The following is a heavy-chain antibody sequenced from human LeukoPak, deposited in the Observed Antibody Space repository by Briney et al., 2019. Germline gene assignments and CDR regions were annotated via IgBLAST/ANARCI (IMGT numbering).Heavy chain of an antibody. CDR1: GGSISSGGYY. Sequence: SQTLSLTCTVSGGSISSGGYYWNWIRQHPGKGLEWIGYIYNSGRTHTKPSLKSRVTISVDASKKQLSLKLRYVTAADTAVYYCARGAKMATRGFDYWGQGTLVTVSS. J-gene: IGHJ4*02. V-gene: IGHV4-31*03. D-gene: IGHD5-24*01. CDR2: IYNSGRT. CDR3: ARGAKMATRGFDY.